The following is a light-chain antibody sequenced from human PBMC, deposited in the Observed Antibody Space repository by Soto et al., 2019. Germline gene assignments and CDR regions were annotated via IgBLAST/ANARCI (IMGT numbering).Light chain of an antibody. J-gene: IGKJ2*01. CDR2: EVS. CDR1: QSLLHNDGRTY. Sequence: DIVMTQTPLSLSVTPGQPASISCKSSQSLLHNDGRTYLYWYLQKPGQPPQLLLYEVSNRLSGVXGXXRGSGSGTSFTLKIGRVEAEDVGVYYCLQGIQLPYTFGQGTKLEIK. CDR3: LQGIQLPYT. V-gene: IGKV2D-29*01.